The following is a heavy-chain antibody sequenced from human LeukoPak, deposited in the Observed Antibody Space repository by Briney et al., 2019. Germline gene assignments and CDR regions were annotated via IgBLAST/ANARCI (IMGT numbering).Heavy chain of an antibody. CDR3: TTGAPQGYCSSTSCYSDAFDI. V-gene: IGHV3-15*01. CDR1: GFTFSNAW. CDR2: IKSKTDGGTT. Sequence: GGSLRLSCAASGFTFSNAWMSWVRQAPGKGLEWVGRIKSKTDGGTTDYAAPVKGRFTISRDDSKNTLYLQMNSLKTEDTAVYYCTTGAPQGYCSSTSCYSDAFDIWGQGTMVTVSS. J-gene: IGHJ3*02. D-gene: IGHD2-2*01.